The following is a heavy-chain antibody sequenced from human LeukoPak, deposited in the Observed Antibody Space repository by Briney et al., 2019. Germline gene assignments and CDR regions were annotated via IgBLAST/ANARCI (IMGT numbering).Heavy chain of an antibody. J-gene: IGHJ4*02. CDR3: ARTYTYYDFWSGWKDDLQYYFDY. D-gene: IGHD3-3*01. CDR2: IYYSGST. V-gene: IGHV4-39*01. CDR1: GGSISSSSYY. Sequence: SETLSLTCTVSGGSISSSSYYWGWIRQPPGKGLEWIGSIYYSGSTYYNPSLKSRVTISVDTSKNQFSLKLSSVTAADTAVYYCARTYTYYDFWSGWKDDLQYYFDYWGQGTLVTVSS.